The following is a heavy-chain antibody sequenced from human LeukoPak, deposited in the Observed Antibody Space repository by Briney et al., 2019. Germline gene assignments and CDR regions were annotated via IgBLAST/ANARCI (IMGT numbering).Heavy chain of an antibody. CDR1: GYIFKDFY. D-gene: IGHD5-24*01. CDR2: INPNSGDT. V-gene: IGHV1-2*02. Sequence: GASVKVSCKTSGYIFKDFYIHWVRQAPGHGLEWMRWINPNSGDTNSAQRFQGRVTMTRDTSTGTAYMDLSSLTSDDTAVYFCAKDSSGGYNSHWGQGTLVTVSS. CDR3: AKDSSGGYNSH. J-gene: IGHJ4*02.